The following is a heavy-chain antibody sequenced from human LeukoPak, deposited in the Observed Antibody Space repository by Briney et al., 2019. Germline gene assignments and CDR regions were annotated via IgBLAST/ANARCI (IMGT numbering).Heavy chain of an antibody. Sequence: PSETLSLTCTVSGGSISISSSYWGWIRQPPGKGLEWIGSIHHSGNTYYNPSLKSRVIISVDTSKNQFSLKVTSVTAADTAVYYCARTRPLFYWGQGILVTVSS. D-gene: IGHD3-10*01. CDR1: GGSISISSSY. CDR3: ARTRPLFY. CDR2: IHHSGNT. J-gene: IGHJ4*02. V-gene: IGHV4-39*01.